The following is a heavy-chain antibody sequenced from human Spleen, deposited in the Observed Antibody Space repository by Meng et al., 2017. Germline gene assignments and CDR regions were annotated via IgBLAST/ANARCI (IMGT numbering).Heavy chain of an antibody. Sequence: VEVVVSGGGLVKPGGSLRLSCAASGLRFSSQTMNWVRQAPGKGLEWVSSISSSSDYIYYADSVKGRFTISRDNTKNLLLLQMNSLRAEDTAVYYCSRDPNHELLSGFWGQGTLVTVSS. D-gene: IGHD2-15*01. CDR3: SRDPNHELLSGF. CDR2: ISSSSDYI. J-gene: IGHJ4*02. V-gene: IGHV3-21*01. CDR1: GLRFSSQT.